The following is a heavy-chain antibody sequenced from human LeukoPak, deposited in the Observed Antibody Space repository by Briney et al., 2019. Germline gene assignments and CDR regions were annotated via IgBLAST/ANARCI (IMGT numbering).Heavy chain of an antibody. D-gene: IGHD3-10*01. CDR2: ISSSGNHT. V-gene: IGHV3-30*01. J-gene: IGHJ6*03. CDR3: ARDYVVRLGDYMDV. Sequence: PGRSLRLSCAASGFIFRNYAIHWVRQAPGKGLEWVATISSSGNHTYYADSVKGRFTISRDNSRTTLDLQMNSLRPEDTAVYYCARDYVVRLGDYMDVWGNGTTVIVSS. CDR1: GFIFRNYA.